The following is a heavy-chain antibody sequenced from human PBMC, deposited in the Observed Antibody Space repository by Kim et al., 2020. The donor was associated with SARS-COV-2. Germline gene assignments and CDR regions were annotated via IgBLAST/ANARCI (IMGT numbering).Heavy chain of an antibody. V-gene: IGHV3-66*04. CDR2: IYSGGST. CDR3: ARRSLIYCGGDCFVSV. Sequence: GGSLRLSCAASGFTVSSNYMSWVRQAPGKGLEWVSVIYSGGSTYYADSVKGRFTISRDNSKNTLYLQMNSLRAEDTAVYYCARRSLIYCGGDCFVSVWGQGTLVTVSS. J-gene: IGHJ4*02. CDR1: GFTVSSNY. D-gene: IGHD2-21*02.